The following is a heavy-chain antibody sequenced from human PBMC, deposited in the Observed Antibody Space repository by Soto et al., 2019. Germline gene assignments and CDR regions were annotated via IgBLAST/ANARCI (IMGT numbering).Heavy chain of an antibody. CDR1: GFPFSSYS. D-gene: IGHD6-13*01. J-gene: IGHJ4*02. V-gene: IGHV3-21*01. CDR3: AREVAAADPGKPDY. Sequence: GGSLRLSCAASGFPFSSYSMNWVRRAPGKGLEWVSSISSSSSYIYYADSVKGRFTISRDNAKNPLYLQMNSLRAEDTAVYYCAREVAAADPGKPDYWGQGTLVTVSS. CDR2: ISSSSSYI.